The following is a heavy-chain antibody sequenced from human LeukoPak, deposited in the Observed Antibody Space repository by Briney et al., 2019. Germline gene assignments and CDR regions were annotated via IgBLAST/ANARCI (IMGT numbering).Heavy chain of an antibody. D-gene: IGHD6-13*01. CDR1: GFTFSDYY. J-gene: IGHJ6*02. CDR3: ARCGLPRSWSYYYDYGMDV. V-gene: IGHV3-11*01. Sequence: GGSLRLSCAASGFTFSDYYLSWIRQAPGKGLEWVSYISSSGSTIYYADSVKGRFIISRDNAKNSLYLQMNSLRAEDTAVYYCARCGLPRSWSYYYDYGMDVWGQGTTVTVSS. CDR2: ISSSGSTI.